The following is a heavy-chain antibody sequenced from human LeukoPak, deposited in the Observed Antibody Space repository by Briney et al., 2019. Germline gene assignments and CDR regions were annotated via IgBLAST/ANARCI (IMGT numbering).Heavy chain of an antibody. CDR3: VSFYETY. D-gene: IGHD2-2*01. Sequence: GGSLRLSCAASGFNSSNYWMHWVRQAPGKGLVWVSHINSDGSWTSYADSVKGRFTISKDNAKNTVYLQMNNLRAEDTAVYYCVSFYETYWGRGTLVTVSS. CDR1: GFNSSNYW. V-gene: IGHV3-74*01. J-gene: IGHJ4*02. CDR2: INSDGSWT.